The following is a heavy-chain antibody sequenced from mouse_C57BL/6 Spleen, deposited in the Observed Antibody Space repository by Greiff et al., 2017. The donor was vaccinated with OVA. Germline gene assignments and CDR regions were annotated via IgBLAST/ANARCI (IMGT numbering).Heavy chain of an antibody. V-gene: IGHV1-26*01. CDR3: ASPLTTVVAKEAWFAY. CDR2: INPNNGGT. D-gene: IGHD1-1*01. J-gene: IGHJ3*01. CDR1: GYTFTDYY. Sequence: EVQLQQSGPELVKPGASVKISCKASGYTFTDYYMNWVKQSHGKSLEWIGDINPNNGGTSYNQKFKGTATLTVDKSSSTAYMELRSLTSEDSAVFYCASPLTTVVAKEAWFAYWGQGTLVTVSA.